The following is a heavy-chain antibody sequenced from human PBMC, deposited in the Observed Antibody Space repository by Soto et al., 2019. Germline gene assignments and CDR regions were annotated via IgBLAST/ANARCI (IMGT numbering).Heavy chain of an antibody. J-gene: IGHJ2*01. V-gene: IGHV3-30*18. D-gene: IGHD3-16*01. CDR1: GFTFNTYG. CDR2: TSYDGSNK. Sequence: QVQLVESGGGVVQPGRSLRLSCAASGFTFNTYGMHWVRQAPGKGLEWVAVTSYDGSNKYYADSVKGRFTISRDNAKNTLYLEMNSLRPEDTAVYYCVKGATGGPRGYFDLWGRGTLVTVSS. CDR3: VKGATGGPRGYFDL.